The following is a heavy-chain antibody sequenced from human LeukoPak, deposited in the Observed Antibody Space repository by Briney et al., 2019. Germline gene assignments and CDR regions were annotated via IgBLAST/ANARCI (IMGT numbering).Heavy chain of an antibody. CDR2: ISYDGSNK. J-gene: IGHJ4*02. V-gene: IGHV3-30*03. D-gene: IGHD6-13*01. CDR3: ASYPQSISSPERDY. Sequence: GRSLRLSCAASGFTFSSYGMHWVRQAPGKGLEWVAVISYDGSNKYYADSVKGRFTISRDNSKNTLYLQMNSLRAEDTAVYYCASYPQSISSPERDYWGQGTLVTVSS. CDR1: GFTFSSYG.